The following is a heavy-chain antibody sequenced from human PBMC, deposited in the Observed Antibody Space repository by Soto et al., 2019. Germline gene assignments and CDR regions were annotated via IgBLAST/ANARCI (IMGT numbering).Heavy chain of an antibody. Sequence: SETLSLTCTVSGGSISSSSYYWGWIRQPPGKGLEWIGSIYYSGSTYYNPSLKSRVTISVDTSKNQFSLKLSSVTAADTAVYYCPIGDYYDSSGYLVDYWGQGTLVTVSS. D-gene: IGHD3-22*01. CDR2: IYYSGST. CDR3: PIGDYYDSSGYLVDY. CDR1: GGSISSSSYY. V-gene: IGHV4-39*01. J-gene: IGHJ4*02.